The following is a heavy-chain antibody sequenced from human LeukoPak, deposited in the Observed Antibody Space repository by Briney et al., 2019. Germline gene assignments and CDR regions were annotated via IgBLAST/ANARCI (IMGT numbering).Heavy chain of an antibody. Sequence: SQTLSLTCAVSGGSISSGGYSWSWIRQPPGKGLEWIGYIYHSGSTYYNPSLKSRVTISVDRSKNQFSLKLSSVTAADTAVYYCAREPDYGGNLGAFDIWGQGTVVTVSS. CDR2: IYHSGST. CDR1: GGSISSGGYS. J-gene: IGHJ3*02. CDR3: AREPDYGGNLGAFDI. D-gene: IGHD4-23*01. V-gene: IGHV4-30-2*01.